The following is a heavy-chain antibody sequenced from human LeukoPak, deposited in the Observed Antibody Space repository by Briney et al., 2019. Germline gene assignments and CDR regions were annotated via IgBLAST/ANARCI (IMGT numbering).Heavy chain of an antibody. CDR2: IYGGGTT. Sequence: GGSLRLSCAASGFIVSSNYMSWVRQAPGKGLEWVSVIYGGGTTYYADSVKGRFTISRDNSKNTLYLQMNSLRAEDTAVYYCARGIVATIQDHWGQGTLVTVSS. CDR1: GFIVSSNY. D-gene: IGHD5-12*01. CDR3: ARGIVATIQDH. V-gene: IGHV3-66*01. J-gene: IGHJ4*02.